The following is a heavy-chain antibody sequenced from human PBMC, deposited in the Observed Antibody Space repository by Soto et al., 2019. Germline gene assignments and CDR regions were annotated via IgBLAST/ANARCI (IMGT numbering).Heavy chain of an antibody. CDR1: GGSMRNYF. Sequence: SETLSLTCTVSGGSMRNYFWTWIRQPPGKGMEWIGYIHYSGTTSFFPSYNPSLRSRVPISEDTSKNQFSLKLLSVTTAAAAVTSVASGAASSRNPATYALDFWGQGTLVTVSS. CDR2: IHYSGTT. CDR3: ASGAASSRNPATYALDF. J-gene: IGHJ4*02. V-gene: IGHV4-59*01. D-gene: IGHD6-13*01.